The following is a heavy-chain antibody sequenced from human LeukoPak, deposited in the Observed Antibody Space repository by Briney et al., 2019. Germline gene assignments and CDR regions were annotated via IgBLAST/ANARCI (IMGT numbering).Heavy chain of an antibody. Sequence: SVKVSCKAAGGTFSSYAISWVRQAPGQGLEWMGRIIPIFGTANYAQKLQGRVTITTDESTSTAYMELSSLRSEDTAVYYCARDGYCSGGSCSNYWGQGTLVTVSS. D-gene: IGHD2-15*01. CDR3: ARDGYCSGGSCSNY. V-gene: IGHV1-69*05. CDR1: GGTFSSYA. CDR2: IIPIFGTA. J-gene: IGHJ4*02.